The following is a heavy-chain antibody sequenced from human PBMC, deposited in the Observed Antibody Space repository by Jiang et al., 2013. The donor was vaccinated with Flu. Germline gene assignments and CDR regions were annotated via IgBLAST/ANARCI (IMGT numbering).Heavy chain of an antibody. V-gene: IGHV3-30-3*01. J-gene: IGHJ6*02. CDR2: ISYDGSNK. Sequence: VQLLESGGGVVQPGRSLRLSCAASGFTFSSYAMHWVRQAPGKGLEWVAVISYDGSNKYYADSVKGRFTISRDNSKNTLYLQMNSLRAEDTAVYYCARKRLVSGIAVAGNYYYYGMDVWGQGTTVTVSS. D-gene: IGHD6-19*01. CDR3: ARKRLVSGIAVAGNYYYYGMDV. CDR1: GFTFSSYA.